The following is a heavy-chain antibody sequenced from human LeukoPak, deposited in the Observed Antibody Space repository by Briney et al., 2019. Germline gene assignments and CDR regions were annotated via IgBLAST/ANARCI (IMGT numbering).Heavy chain of an antibody. D-gene: IGHD1-26*01. CDR3: AKDAGGSLYYYYMDV. CDR1: EFSVGSNY. J-gene: IGHJ6*03. V-gene: IGHV3-66*01. Sequence: GGSLRLSCAASEFSVGSNYMTWVRQAPGKGLEWVSLIYSGGSTYYADSVKGRFTISGDNSKNTLYLQMNSLRAEDTAVYYCAKDAGGSLYYYYMDVWGKGTTVTISS. CDR2: IYSGGST.